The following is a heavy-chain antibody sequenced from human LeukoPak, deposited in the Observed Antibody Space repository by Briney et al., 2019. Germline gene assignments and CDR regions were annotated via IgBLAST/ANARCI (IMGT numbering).Heavy chain of an antibody. Sequence: QPGGSLRLSCAASGFTFSSYEMNWVRQAPGKGLEGVSYISSSGSTIYYADSVKGRFTISRDNAKNSLYLQMNSLRAEDTAVYYCARGKAYYYDSSATICDYWGQGTLVTVSS. J-gene: IGHJ4*02. CDR1: GFTFSSYE. V-gene: IGHV3-48*03. CDR2: ISSSGSTI. D-gene: IGHD3-22*01. CDR3: ARGKAYYYDSSATICDY.